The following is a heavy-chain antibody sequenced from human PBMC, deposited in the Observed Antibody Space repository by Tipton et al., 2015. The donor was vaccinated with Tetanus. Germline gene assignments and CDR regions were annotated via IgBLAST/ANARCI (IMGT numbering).Heavy chain of an antibody. J-gene: IGHJ4*02. CDR2: ISYDGSNK. Sequence: SLRLSCAASGFTFSSYGMHWVRQAPGKGLEWVAVISYDGSNKYYADSVKGRFTISRDNSKNTLYLQMNSLRAEDTAVYYCAKDQKGYGGKLPFDYWGQGTLVTVSS. V-gene: IGHV3-30*18. CDR1: GFTFSSYG. D-gene: IGHD4-23*01. CDR3: AKDQKGYGGKLPFDY.